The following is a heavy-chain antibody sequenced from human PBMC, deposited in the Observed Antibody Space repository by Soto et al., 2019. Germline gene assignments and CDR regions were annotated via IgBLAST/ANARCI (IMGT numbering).Heavy chain of an antibody. CDR1: GDTFYNYA. J-gene: IGHJ6*02. CDR2: LIPIFGTA. CDR3: ARTYSSASWGRSYYYYYGMDA. Sequence: QVQVVQSGAEVKKPGSSVKVSCKASGDTFYNYAISWVRQAPGRGLEWMGGLIPIFGTANYAHKFRGRVTITADESASTAYMELSSVRSEDTAVYYCARTYSSASWGRSYYYYYGMDAWGPGTTVTVSS. D-gene: IGHD6-6*01. V-gene: IGHV1-69*01.